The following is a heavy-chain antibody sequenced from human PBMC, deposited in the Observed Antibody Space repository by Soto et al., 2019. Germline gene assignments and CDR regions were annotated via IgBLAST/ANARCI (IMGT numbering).Heavy chain of an antibody. CDR3: TTVTIGEDYYGMDV. J-gene: IGHJ6*02. CDR2: ISSSSSYI. Sequence: GGSLRLSCAASGFTFSSYSMNWVRQAPGKGLEWVSSISSSSSYIYYAAPVKGRFTISRDDSKNTLFLQMNSLKTEDTAVYYCTTVTIGEDYYGMDVWGQGTTVTVSS. CDR1: GFTFSSYS. D-gene: IGHD3-10*01. V-gene: IGHV3-21*03.